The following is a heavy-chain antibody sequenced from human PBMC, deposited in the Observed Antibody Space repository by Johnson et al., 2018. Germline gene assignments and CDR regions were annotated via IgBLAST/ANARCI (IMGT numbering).Heavy chain of an antibody. D-gene: IGHD6-6*01. CDR1: GFTFSSYS. Sequence: VQLVQSGGGLVKPGGSLRLSCAASGFTFSSYSMNWVRQAPGKGLEWVSSISSSSSYIYYADSVKGRFTISRDNAKNSLYLQMTSLRAEDTAVYYCAIYSSSSDAFDIWGQGTMVTVSS. V-gene: IGHV3-21*01. J-gene: IGHJ3*02. CDR2: ISSSSSYI. CDR3: AIYSSSSDAFDI.